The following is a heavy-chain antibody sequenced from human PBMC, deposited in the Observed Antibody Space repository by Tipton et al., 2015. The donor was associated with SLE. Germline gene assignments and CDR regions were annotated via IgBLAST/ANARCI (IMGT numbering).Heavy chain of an antibody. D-gene: IGHD6-6*01. J-gene: IGHJ4*02. CDR2: MNPNSGNT. Sequence: QSGPEVKKPGASVKVSCKASGYTFTSYDINWVRQATGQGLEWMGWMNPNSGNTGYAQKFQGRVTMTRNTSISTAYMELSSLRSEDTDVYYCARAPSSSSSGNYWGQGTLVTVSS. CDR3: ARAPSSSSSGNY. V-gene: IGHV1-8*01. CDR1: GYTFTSYD.